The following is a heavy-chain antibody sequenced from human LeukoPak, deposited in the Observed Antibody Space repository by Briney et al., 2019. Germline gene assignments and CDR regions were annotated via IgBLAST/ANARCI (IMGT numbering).Heavy chain of an antibody. CDR3: ARVGGVPAAHFDY. D-gene: IGHD2-2*01. V-gene: IGHV3-53*01. CDR1: GFSVRTKY. CDR2: IYASGTT. J-gene: IGHJ4*02. Sequence: PGGSLRLSCAASGFSVRTKYMSWVRQTPGRGLEWVSLIYASGTTYYAESVKGRFTVSRDNSENSLYLQMNSLRVEDTAVYYCARVGGVPAAHFDYWGQGTRVTVPS.